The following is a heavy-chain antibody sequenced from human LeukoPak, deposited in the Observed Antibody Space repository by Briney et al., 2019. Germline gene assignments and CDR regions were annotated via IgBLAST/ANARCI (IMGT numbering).Heavy chain of an antibody. V-gene: IGHV4-61*02. CDR2: IYTSGST. CDR1: GGSIGSGSYY. CDR3: ARALPYYYDSSGDAFDI. D-gene: IGHD3-22*01. Sequence: SETLSLTCTVSGGSIGSGSYYWSWIRQPAGKGLEWIGRIYTSGSTNYNPSLKSRVTISVDTSKNQFSLKLSSVTAADTAVYYCARALPYYYDSSGDAFDIWGQGTMVTVSS. J-gene: IGHJ3*02.